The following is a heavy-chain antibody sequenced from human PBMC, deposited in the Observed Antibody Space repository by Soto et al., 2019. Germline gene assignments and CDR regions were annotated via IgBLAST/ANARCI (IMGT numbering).Heavy chain of an antibody. D-gene: IGHD3-10*01. CDR1: GGSISSYY. J-gene: IGHJ4*02. V-gene: IGHV4-59*01. Sequence: QVQLQESGPGLVKPSETLSLTCTVSGGSISSYYWSWIRQPPGRGLQWIGYIYHTESTTYNYNPSLKSRVTISLDTSKNHFSLKLTSVTAADTAVYYWATGRFLYGSEYWGQGTLVTVSS. CDR2: IYHTESTTY. CDR3: ATGRFLYGSEY.